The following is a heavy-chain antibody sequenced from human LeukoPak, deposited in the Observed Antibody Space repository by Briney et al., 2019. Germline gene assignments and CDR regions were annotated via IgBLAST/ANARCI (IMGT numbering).Heavy chain of an antibody. V-gene: IGHV1-69*04. D-gene: IGHD2-2*01. J-gene: IGHJ4*02. CDR1: GGTFSSYA. CDR2: IIPILGIA. Sequence: SVKVSCKASGGTFSSYAISWVRQAPGQGLEWMGRIIPILGIANYAQKFQGRVTITADKSTSTAYMELSSLRSEDTAVYYCPRAGYCSSTSCIRFDYWGQGTLVTVSS. CDR3: PRAGYCSSTSCIRFDY.